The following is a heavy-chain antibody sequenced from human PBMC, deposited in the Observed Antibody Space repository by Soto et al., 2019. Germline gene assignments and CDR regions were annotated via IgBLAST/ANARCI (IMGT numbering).Heavy chain of an antibody. J-gene: IGHJ4*02. CDR2: IYYSGST. D-gene: IGHD3-10*01. CDR1: GGSISSGDYY. CDR3: ARGTVRGVITSHLAIPPYYFDY. V-gene: IGHV4-30-4*01. Sequence: SETLSLTCTVSGGSISSGDYYWSWIRQPPGKGLEWIGYIYYSGSTYYNPSLKSRVTISVDTSKNQFSLKLSSVTAADTAVYYCARGTVRGVITSHLAIPPYYFDYWGQGTLVTVSS.